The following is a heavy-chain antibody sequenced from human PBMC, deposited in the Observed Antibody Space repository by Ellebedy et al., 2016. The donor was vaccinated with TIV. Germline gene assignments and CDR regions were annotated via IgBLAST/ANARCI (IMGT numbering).Heavy chain of an antibody. Sequence: GESLKISCAASGFTFSNYWMSWVRQAPGKGLEWVANIKQDGSEKYCVDSVKGRFTISRDNAKNSLYLQMNSLRAEDTAVYYCARRIPAEDYFDYWGQGTLVTVSS. CDR2: IKQDGSEK. CDR1: GFTFSNYW. D-gene: IGHD5-18*01. CDR3: ARRIPAEDYFDY. V-gene: IGHV3-7*01. J-gene: IGHJ4*02.